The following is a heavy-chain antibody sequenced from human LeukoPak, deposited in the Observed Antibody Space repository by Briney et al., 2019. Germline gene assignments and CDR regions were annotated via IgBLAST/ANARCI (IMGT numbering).Heavy chain of an antibody. Sequence: ASVKVSCKASGYTFTSYYMHWVRQAPGQGLEWMGIINPSGGSTSYAQKFQGRVTMTRDMSTSTVYMELSSLRSEDTAVYYCARDSDTVLSSSWYYTHGAFDIWGQGTMVTVSS. CDR1: GYTFTSYY. D-gene: IGHD6-13*01. J-gene: IGHJ3*02. CDR2: INPSGGST. CDR3: ARDSDTVLSSSWYYTHGAFDI. V-gene: IGHV1-46*01.